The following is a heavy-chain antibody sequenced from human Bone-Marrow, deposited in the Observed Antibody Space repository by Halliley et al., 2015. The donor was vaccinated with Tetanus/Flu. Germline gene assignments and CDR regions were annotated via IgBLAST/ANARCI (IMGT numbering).Heavy chain of an antibody. J-gene: IGHJ3*02. Sequence: MQLVQSGAEVREPGESLKISCKGSGYTFASFWIGWVRQMPGKGLGWMGIIYPGDSHTRYSPSFQGQVTISADQSISTAYLQRSSLKAWDSAMYYCARRPGTMMDAVDSWGQGTIVALSS. CDR2: IYPGDSHT. CDR1: GYTFASFW. CDR3: ARRPGTMMDAVDS. V-gene: IGHV5-51*01. D-gene: IGHD3-22*01.